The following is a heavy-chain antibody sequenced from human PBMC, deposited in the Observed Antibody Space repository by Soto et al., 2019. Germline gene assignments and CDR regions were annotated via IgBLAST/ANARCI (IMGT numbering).Heavy chain of an antibody. CDR1: GFSLSTSGVG. CDR2: IYWDDDK. Sequence: GSGPTLVNPTQTLTLTCTFSGFSLSTSGVGVGWIRQPPGKALEWLALIYWDDDKRYSPSLKSRLTITKDTSKNQVVLTMTNMDPVDTATYYCALNSQSYYDILTGYYPLYYFDYWGQGTLVTVSS. D-gene: IGHD3-9*01. CDR3: ALNSQSYYDILTGYYPLYYFDY. V-gene: IGHV2-5*02. J-gene: IGHJ4*02.